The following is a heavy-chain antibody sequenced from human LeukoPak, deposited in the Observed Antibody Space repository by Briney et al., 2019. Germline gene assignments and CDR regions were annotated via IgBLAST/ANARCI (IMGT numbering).Heavy chain of an antibody. CDR1: GFTFSSYA. Sequence: GGSLRLSCAASGFTFSSYAMSWVRQAPGKGLEWVSAISDSGGSTYYAYSVKGRFTISRDNSKNTLYLQMNSLRAEDTAVYYCAKDDSSGDFDYWGQGTLVIVSS. V-gene: IGHV3-23*01. CDR2: ISDSGGST. D-gene: IGHD6-19*01. CDR3: AKDDSSGDFDY. J-gene: IGHJ4*02.